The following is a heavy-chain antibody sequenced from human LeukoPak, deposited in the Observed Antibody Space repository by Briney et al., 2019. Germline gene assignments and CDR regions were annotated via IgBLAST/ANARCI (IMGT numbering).Heavy chain of an antibody. Sequence: GGSLRLSCAASGFTVSSNYMSWVRQAPGKGLEWVSVIYSGGSTYYADSVRGRFTISRDNSKNTLYLQMNSLRAEDTAVYYCARDRGNYYFDYWGQGTLVTVSS. V-gene: IGHV3-66*01. CDR1: GFTVSSNY. D-gene: IGHD3-10*01. CDR3: ARDRGNYYFDY. CDR2: IYSGGST. J-gene: IGHJ4*02.